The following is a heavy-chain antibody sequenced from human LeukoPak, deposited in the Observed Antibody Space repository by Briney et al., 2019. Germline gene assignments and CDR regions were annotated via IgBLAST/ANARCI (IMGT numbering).Heavy chain of an antibody. V-gene: IGHV3-48*02. Sequence: PGGPLRLSCAASGFTFSSYSMDWVRQAPGKGLEWVSYISSSSSTIYYTDSVKGRFTISRDNAKNSLYLQMNSLRDEDTAVYYCARDLGVIQAAGVDYWGQGSLVTVSS. J-gene: IGHJ4*02. CDR1: GFTFSSYS. CDR3: ARDLGVIQAAGVDY. D-gene: IGHD6-13*01. CDR2: ISSSSSTI.